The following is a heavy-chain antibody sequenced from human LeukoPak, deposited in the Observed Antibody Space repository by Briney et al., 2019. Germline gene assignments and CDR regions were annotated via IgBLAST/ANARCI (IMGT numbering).Heavy chain of an antibody. CDR1: GYTFTSYY. CDR3: ARAAMATIKNSFFDY. Sequence: ASVKVSCKASGYTFTSYYMHWVRQAPGQGLEWMGIINPSGGSTSYAQKFQGRVTMTRDTSTSTVYMELSSLRSEDTAVYYCARAAMATIKNSFFDYWGQGTLVTVSS. V-gene: IGHV1-46*03. J-gene: IGHJ4*02. CDR2: INPSGGST. D-gene: IGHD5-24*01.